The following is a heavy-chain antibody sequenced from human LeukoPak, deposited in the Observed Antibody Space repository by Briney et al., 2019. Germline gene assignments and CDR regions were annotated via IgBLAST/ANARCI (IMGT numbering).Heavy chain of an antibody. J-gene: IGHJ4*02. CDR3: AKSLTTVKRGNFDS. CDR2: ISGSGANT. D-gene: IGHD4-17*01. Sequence: GGSQRLSCAASGFTFSSYAMSWVRQAPGTGLEWVSVISGSGANTYYADSVKGRFTISRDNSKNTLYLQMNSLRAEDTAVFFCAKSLTTVKRGNFDSWGQGTLVTVSS. V-gene: IGHV3-23*01. CDR1: GFTFSSYA.